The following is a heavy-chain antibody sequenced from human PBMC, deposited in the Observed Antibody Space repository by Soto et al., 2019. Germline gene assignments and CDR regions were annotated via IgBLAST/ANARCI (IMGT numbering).Heavy chain of an antibody. J-gene: IGHJ5*02. D-gene: IGHD3-10*01. CDR3: ARVGLGFGAFDP. CDR2: IIPILGIA. CDR1: GGTFSSYT. Sequence: QVQLVQSGAEVKKPGSSVKVSCKASGGTFSSYTISWVRQAPGQGLEWMGRIIPILGIANYAQKFQGRVTITADKSTSTAYMELSSLRSEDTAVYYCARVGLGFGAFDPWGQGTLVTVSS. V-gene: IGHV1-69*02.